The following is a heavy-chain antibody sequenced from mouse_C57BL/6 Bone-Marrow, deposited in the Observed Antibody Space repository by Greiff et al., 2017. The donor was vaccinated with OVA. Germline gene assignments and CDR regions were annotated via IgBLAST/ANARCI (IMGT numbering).Heavy chain of an antibody. CDR2: IYPRSGNT. V-gene: IGHV1-81*01. Sequence: VQLQQSGAELARPGASVKLSCKASGYTFTSYGISWVKQRTGQGLEWIGEIYPRSGNTYYNEKFKGKATLTAAKSSSTAYMELRSLTSEDAAVYFCARRLRRLGDYWGQGTTLTVSS. D-gene: IGHD3-2*02. J-gene: IGHJ2*01. CDR3: ARRLRRLGDY. CDR1: GYTFTSYG.